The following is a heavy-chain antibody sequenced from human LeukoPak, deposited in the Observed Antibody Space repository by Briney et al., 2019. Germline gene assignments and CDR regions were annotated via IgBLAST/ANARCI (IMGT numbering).Heavy chain of an antibody. J-gene: IGHJ4*02. CDR1: GGSISSSTYY. Sequence: PSQTLSLTCTVSGGSISSSTYYWSWIRQPAGKGLEWIGRIYTSGYTDYNPSLKSRVTISVDTSKNQLSLKLNSVTAADTAVYYCARHPWHSSSWEDYWGQGTLVTVSS. D-gene: IGHD6-6*01. CDR3: ARHPWHSSSWEDY. V-gene: IGHV4-61*02. CDR2: IYTSGYT.